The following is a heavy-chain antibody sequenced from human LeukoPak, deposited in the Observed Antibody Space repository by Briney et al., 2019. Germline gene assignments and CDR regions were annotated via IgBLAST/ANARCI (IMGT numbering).Heavy chain of an antibody. J-gene: IGHJ4*02. V-gene: IGHV1-46*01. CDR2: INPSGGST. CDR1: GYTFTSYY. Sequence: ASVKVSCKASGYTFTSYYMHWVRQAPGKGLEWMGIINPSGGSTSYAQKFQGRVTMTRDTSTSTVYMELSSLRSEDTAVYYCASLYSGYDPSDYWGQGTLVTVSS. D-gene: IGHD5-12*01. CDR3: ASLYSGYDPSDY.